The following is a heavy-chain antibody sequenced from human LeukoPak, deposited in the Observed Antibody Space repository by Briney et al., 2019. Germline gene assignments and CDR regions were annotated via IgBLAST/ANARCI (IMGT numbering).Heavy chain of an antibody. Sequence: NPSETLSLTCSVCSGSFSGYYWSWIRQPPGKGLEWIGEINHSRSTNYNPSLKSRVTISVDTSKNQFSLKLSSVTAADTAVYYCARGLRYSSSRNWFDPWGQGTLVTVSS. V-gene: IGHV4-34*01. CDR1: SGSFSGYY. D-gene: IGHD6-13*01. J-gene: IGHJ5*02. CDR3: ARGLRYSSSRNWFDP. CDR2: INHSRST.